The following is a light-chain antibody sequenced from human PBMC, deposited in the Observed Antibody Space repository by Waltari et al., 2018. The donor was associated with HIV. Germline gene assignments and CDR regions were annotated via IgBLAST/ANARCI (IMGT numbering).Light chain of an antibody. CDR1: SSDVGRYNL. J-gene: IGLJ3*02. CDR3: CSYAGSSNWV. Sequence: SALTQPASVSGSPGQSITISCTGSSSDVGRYNLVSWYQQHPGKAPKLMIYEGINRPSGISNRFSGSKSGNTASLTISGLQAEDEADYYCCSYAGSSNWVFGGGTKLTVL. V-gene: IGLV2-23*01. CDR2: EGI.